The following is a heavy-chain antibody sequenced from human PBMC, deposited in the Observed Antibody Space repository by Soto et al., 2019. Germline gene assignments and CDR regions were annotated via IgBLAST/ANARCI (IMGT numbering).Heavy chain of an antibody. J-gene: IGHJ5*02. CDR3: ARIYCTTTTCDSWFDP. CDR2: IDPGDTYA. V-gene: IGHV5-10-1*01. CDR1: GYTFTTFW. Sequence: PXECLKRSCTGVGYTFTTFWISWVGQIPGKGLEWMGRIDPGDTYATYSPAFQGHVTISADKATSTAYLQWNSLKASDTAMYYCARIYCTTTTCDSWFDPWGQGTLVTVSS. D-gene: IGHD2-2*01.